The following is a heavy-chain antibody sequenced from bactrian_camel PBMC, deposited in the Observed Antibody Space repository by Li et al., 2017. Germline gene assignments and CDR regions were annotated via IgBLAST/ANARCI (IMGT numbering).Heavy chain of an antibody. D-gene: IGHD6*01. CDR3: VTTYGGSRYFAY. V-gene: IGHV3S25*01. CDR2: INSGSGGST. J-gene: IGHJ4*01. CDR1: GFTFSSWW. Sequence: QVQLVESGGGLVQPGGSLTLSCAASGFTFSSWWMNWVRQAPGKGLEWVSTINSGSGGSTNYADSVKGRFTISRDNAKNTVYLQVSSLHPEDTAVYYCVTTYGGSRYFAYWGQGTQVTVS.